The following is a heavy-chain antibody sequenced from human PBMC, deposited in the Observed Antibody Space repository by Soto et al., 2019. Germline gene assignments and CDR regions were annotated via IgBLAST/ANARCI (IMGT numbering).Heavy chain of an antibody. V-gene: IGHV1-18*01. CDR3: ARDLWSGQSLDY. Sequence: QVPLVQSGAEVKKPGASVKVSCKASGYTFTKYGITWVRQAPGQDFEGMGWIGTYNNHTQYTEKLQGRVTLTTDTPTTTAYMELRSLRSDDTAVYYGARDLWSGQSLDYWGQGTLVTVSS. CDR1: GYTFTKYG. J-gene: IGHJ4*02. D-gene: IGHD3-3*01. CDR2: IGTYNNHT.